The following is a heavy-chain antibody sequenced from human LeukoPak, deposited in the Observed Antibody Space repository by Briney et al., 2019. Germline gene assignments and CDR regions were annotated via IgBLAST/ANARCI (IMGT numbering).Heavy chain of an antibody. D-gene: IGHD3-22*01. V-gene: IGHV3-11*01. J-gene: IGHJ4*02. CDR1: GFTFSDYY. Sequence: GGSLRLSCAASGFTFSDYYLSWIRQAPGKGLEWISYISSGGTTIKFADSVKGRFTISRDNAKNSLYLQMNSLRAEDTAVYYCARDVDKYYYGSSAYPAIGYWGQGTLVTVSS. CDR3: ARDVDKYYYGSSAYPAIGY. CDR2: ISSGGTTI.